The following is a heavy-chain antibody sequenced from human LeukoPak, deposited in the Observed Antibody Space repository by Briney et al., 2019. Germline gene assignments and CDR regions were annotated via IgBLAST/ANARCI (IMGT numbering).Heavy chain of an antibody. D-gene: IGHD1-7*01. V-gene: IGHV4-4*07. CDR1: GGSISSYY. J-gene: IGHJ5*02. CDR2: IYTTGST. CDR3: AQTNWNYGADWLDP. Sequence: PSETLSLTCTVSGGSISSYYWSWIRQPAGKGLEWIGRIYTTGSTNYNPSLKSRVTMSVDTSKNQFSLKLSSVTAADTAVYYCAQTNWNYGADWLDPWGQGTLVTVSP.